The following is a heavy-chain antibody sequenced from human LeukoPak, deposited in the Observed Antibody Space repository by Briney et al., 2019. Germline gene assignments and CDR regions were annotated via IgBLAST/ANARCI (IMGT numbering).Heavy chain of an antibody. V-gene: IGHV6-1*01. J-gene: IGHJ5*02. CDR2: TYYRSKWYN. D-gene: IGHD3-10*01. CDR1: GDSVSSNSAA. Sequence: SQTLSLTCAISGDSVSSNSAAWNWIRQSPSRGLEWLGRTYYRSKWYNDYAVSVKSRITINPDTSKNQFSLKLRSVTAADTAVYYCARGPRFGELLWHWFDPWGQGTQVAVSS. CDR3: ARGPRFGELLWHWFDP.